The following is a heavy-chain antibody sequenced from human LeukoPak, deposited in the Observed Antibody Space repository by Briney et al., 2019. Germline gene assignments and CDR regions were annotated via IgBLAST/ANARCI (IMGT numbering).Heavy chain of an antibody. CDR2: IGEEKSGSWT. V-gene: IGHV3-23*01. CDR3: AKAGVISGWDY. J-gene: IGHJ4*02. CDR1: GFTLSNYP. Sequence: GGSLRLSCAASGFTLSNYPMGWVRQAPVKGLEWLSAIGEEKSGSWTKSADSVKGRFTIPRDNSENTLYLQMDSLTVEDTAVYYCAKAGVISGWDYWGQGVLVTVSS. D-gene: IGHD3-3*02.